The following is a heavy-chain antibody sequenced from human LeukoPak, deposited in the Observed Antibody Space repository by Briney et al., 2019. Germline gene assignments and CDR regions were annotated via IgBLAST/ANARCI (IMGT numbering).Heavy chain of an antibody. D-gene: IGHD2-2*01. CDR3: ARWAYCGSASCYGFDP. CDR1: GGSISSYY. Sequence: PSETLSLTCTVSGGSISSYYWNWIRQPPGKGLEWIGYIYYSGSTNYNPSLKSRATISVDTSKNQFSLRLTSVTAADTAVYYCARWAYCGSASCYGFDPWGQGTLVTVSS. V-gene: IGHV4-59*01. CDR2: IYYSGST. J-gene: IGHJ5*02.